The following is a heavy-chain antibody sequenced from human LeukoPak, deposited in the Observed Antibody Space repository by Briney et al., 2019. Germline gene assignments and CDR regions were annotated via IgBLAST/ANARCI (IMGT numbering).Heavy chain of an antibody. CDR1: GYSFTSYW. CDR3: AREEYCSNGECPFDS. CDR2: IYPGDSDT. V-gene: IGHV5-51*01. Sequence: GESLKISCKGSGYSFTSYWIGWVRQMPGKGLEWMGIIYPGDSDTRYSPSFQGQVTISADKSISTAYLQWSSLKASDTAIYYCAREEYCSNGECPFDSWGQGTLVTVSS. J-gene: IGHJ4*02. D-gene: IGHD2-8*01.